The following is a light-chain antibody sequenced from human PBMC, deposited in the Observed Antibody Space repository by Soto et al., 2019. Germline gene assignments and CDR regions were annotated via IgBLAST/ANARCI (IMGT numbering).Light chain of an antibody. Sequence: EIVMTQSPATLSVSPGERASLSCRASQSVGTSLAWYQQKPGQAPRLIIYGTSTRASGIPARFTGSGSGTEFTLSISSLQSDDFAVYYCQQYKNWPPWTFGQGTKVEIK. CDR3: QQYKNWPPWT. CDR2: GTS. CDR1: QSVGTS. V-gene: IGKV3-15*01. J-gene: IGKJ1*01.